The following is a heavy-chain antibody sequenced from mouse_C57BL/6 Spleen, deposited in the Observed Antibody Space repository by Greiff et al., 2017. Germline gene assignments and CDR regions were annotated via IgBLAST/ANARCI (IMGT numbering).Heavy chain of an antibody. CDR1: GYAFSSSW. Sequence: QVQLQQSGPELVKPGASVKISCKASGYAFSSSWMNWVTQRPGKGLEWIGRIYPGDGDTNYNGKFKGKATLTADKSSSTAYMQLSSLTSEDSAVYFCARSHYYGSSSFDYWGQGTTLTVSS. CDR3: ARSHYYGSSSFDY. CDR2: IYPGDGDT. D-gene: IGHD1-1*01. V-gene: IGHV1-82*01. J-gene: IGHJ2*01.